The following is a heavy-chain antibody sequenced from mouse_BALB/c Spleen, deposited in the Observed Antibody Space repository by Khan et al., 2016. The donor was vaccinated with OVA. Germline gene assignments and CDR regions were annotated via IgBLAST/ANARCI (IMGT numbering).Heavy chain of an antibody. D-gene: IGHD1-1*01. CDR2: IGPGSGST. CDR1: GYTFTSYW. V-gene: IGHV1S41*01. Sequence: DLVKPGASVKLSCKASGYTFTSYWINWIKQRPRQGLEWIGRIGPGSGSTYYTEVFKGKATLTVDTSSSTAYIQLSSLSSEDSAVYFCARENYYGRTYYAMDYWGQGTSVTVSS. CDR3: ARENYYGRTYYAMDY. J-gene: IGHJ4*01.